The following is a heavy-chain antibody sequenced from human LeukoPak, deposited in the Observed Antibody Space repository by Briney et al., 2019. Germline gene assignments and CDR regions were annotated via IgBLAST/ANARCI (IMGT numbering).Heavy chain of an antibody. CDR1: GASVTSYY. V-gene: IGHV4-59*02. CDR3: ARIMPSDYSTTP. J-gene: IGHJ5*02. D-gene: IGHD4-11*01. Sequence: SETLSLTCSVSGASVTSYYWTWIRRPPGKGLESIGYMFYSGTTNYNPSLKSRVTISMDTSKNQFSLKLTSVTAADTAVYYCARIMPSDYSTTPWGQGTLVTVSS. CDR2: MFYSGTT.